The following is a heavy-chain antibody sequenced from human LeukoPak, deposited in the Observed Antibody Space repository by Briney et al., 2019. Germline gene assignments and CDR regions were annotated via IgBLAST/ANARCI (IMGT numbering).Heavy chain of an antibody. V-gene: IGHV4-59*12. CDR1: GGSIGSYY. CDR2: IYYSGST. CDR3: ARERSGNYYYYGMDV. D-gene: IGHD3-10*01. J-gene: IGHJ6*02. Sequence: YPSETLSLTCTVSGGSIGSYYWSWIRQPPGKGLEWIGYIYYSGSTYYNPSLKSRVTISVDTSKNQFSLKLSSVTAADTAVYYCARERSGNYYYYGMDVWGQGTTVTVSS.